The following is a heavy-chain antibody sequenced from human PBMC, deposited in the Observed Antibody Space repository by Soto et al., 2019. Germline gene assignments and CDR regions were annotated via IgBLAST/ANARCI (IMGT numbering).Heavy chain of an antibody. V-gene: IGHV4-30-4*01. D-gene: IGHD4-17*01. Sequence: SETLSLTCTVSGGSISSGDYYWSWIRQPPGKGLEWIGYIYYSGSTYYNPSLKSRVTISVDTSKNQFSLKLSSVTAADTAVYYCARGDYGDYNLSNFDYCGQGTLVTVSS. CDR1: GGSISSGDYY. CDR3: ARGDYGDYNLSNFDY. J-gene: IGHJ4*02. CDR2: IYYSGST.